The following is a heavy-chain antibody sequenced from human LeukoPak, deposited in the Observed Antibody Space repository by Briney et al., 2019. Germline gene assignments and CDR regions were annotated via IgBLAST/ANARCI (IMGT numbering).Heavy chain of an antibody. Sequence: GGSLRLSCAASGFTFSSYGMHRVRQAPGKGLEWVAFIRYDGSNKYYADSVKGRFTISRDNSKNTLYLQMNSLRAEDTAVYYCAKAGSGYCSSTSCYGGSYFGYWGQGTLVTVSS. CDR1: GFTFSSYG. D-gene: IGHD2-2*01. J-gene: IGHJ4*02. V-gene: IGHV3-30*02. CDR2: IRYDGSNK. CDR3: AKAGSGYCSSTSCYGGSYFGY.